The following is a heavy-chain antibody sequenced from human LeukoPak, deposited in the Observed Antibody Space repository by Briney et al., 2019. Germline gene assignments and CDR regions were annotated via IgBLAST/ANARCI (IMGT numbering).Heavy chain of an antibody. V-gene: IGHV3-23*01. CDR3: AKGGCCPAALPLDN. D-gene: IGHD4/OR15-4a*01. CDR2: ISGSGDIT. J-gene: IGHJ4*02. CDR1: GFTFSSYA. Sequence: GGSLRLSCAASGFTFSSYAISWVRQAPGKGLEWVSGISGSGDITYYEDSVKGRFTISRDNSKNTLYLQMNSLRAEDTAEYYCAKGGCCPAALPLDNWGQGNLVTVSS.